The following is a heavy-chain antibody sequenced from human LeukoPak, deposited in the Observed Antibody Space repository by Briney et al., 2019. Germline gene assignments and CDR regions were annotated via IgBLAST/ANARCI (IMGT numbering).Heavy chain of an antibody. CDR3: ARGTVSSSWYYYYYYMDV. CDR1: GGSFSGYY. CDR2: INHSGST. J-gene: IGHJ6*03. V-gene: IGHV4-34*01. D-gene: IGHD6-13*01. Sequence: SETLSLTCAVYGGSFSGYYWSWIRQPPGKGLEWIGEINHSGSTNYNPSLRSRVTISVDTSKNQFSLKLSSVTAADTAVYYCARGTVSSSWYYYYYYMDVWGKGTTVTISS.